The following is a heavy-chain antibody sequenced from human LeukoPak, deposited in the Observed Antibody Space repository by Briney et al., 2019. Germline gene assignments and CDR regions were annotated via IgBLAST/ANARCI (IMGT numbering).Heavy chain of an antibody. CDR1: GGSISSYY. CDR3: ARDRGPGVFDY. D-gene: IGHD3-10*01. V-gene: IGHV4-59*01. CDR2: IYYSGST. Sequence: SETLSLTCTVSGGSISSYYWSWIRQPPGKGLEWIGYIYYSGSTNYNPSPKSRVTISVDTSKNQFSLKLSSVTAADTAVYYCARDRGPGVFDYWGQGTLVTVSS. J-gene: IGHJ4*02.